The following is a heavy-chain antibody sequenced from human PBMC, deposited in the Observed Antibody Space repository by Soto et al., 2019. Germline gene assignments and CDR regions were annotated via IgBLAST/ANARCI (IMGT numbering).Heavy chain of an antibody. V-gene: IGHV3-15*01. CDR2: IRSKTDGGTI. CDR1: GFTFSNAW. CDR3: TTAHPLGPDS. J-gene: IGHJ4*02. Sequence: GGSLRLSWAASGFTFSNAWMNWVRQAPGKGLEWVGQIRSKTDGGTIFYPAPVKGRFIISRDDSTNTLYLQMNSLNTDDTAVYYCTTAHPLGPDSWGEGTLVTVSS.